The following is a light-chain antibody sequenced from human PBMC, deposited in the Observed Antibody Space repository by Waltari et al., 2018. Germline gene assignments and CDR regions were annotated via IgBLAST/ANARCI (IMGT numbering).Light chain of an antibody. CDR2: WAA. CDR1: QSILYKSSNKNY. CDR3: QQYFDTLPLT. V-gene: IGKV4-1*01. Sequence: DIVLTQSPDSLAVSLGERATINCKSSQSILYKSSNKNYLAWYQQKPGQRPKLLIYWAATRESGVPDRFSGSGSGTDFTLTISSLQAEDVAVYYCQQYFDTLPLTFGGGTKVEVK. J-gene: IGKJ4*01.